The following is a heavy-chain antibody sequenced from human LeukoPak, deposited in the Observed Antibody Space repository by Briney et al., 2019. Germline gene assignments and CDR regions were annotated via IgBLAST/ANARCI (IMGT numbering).Heavy chain of an antibody. Sequence: ASVKVSCKASGYTFTGYYMHWVRQAPGQGLEWMGWINPNSGGTNYAQKSQGRVTMTRNTSISTAYMELSSLRSEDTAVYYCARGLETVLLLWFGELLLQLDYWGQGTLVTVSS. CDR2: INPNSGGT. CDR3: ARGLETVLLLWFGELLLQLDY. CDR1: GYTFTGYY. J-gene: IGHJ4*02. D-gene: IGHD3-10*01. V-gene: IGHV1-2*02.